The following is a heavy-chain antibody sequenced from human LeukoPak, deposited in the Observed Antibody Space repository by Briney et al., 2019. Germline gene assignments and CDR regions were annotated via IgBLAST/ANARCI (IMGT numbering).Heavy chain of an antibody. CDR1: GFTGSSNY. CDR2: IYSGGST. J-gene: IGHJ4*02. V-gene: IGHV3-53*01. Sequence: GGSLRRSGAGSGFTGSSNYRSWVRQAPGNGLEGGSVIYSGGSTYYAESVKGRFTISRDNSKNTLYLQMNRLRAEDTAVYYCASGRYSSSWSHDYWGQGTLVTVSS. CDR3: ASGRYSSSWSHDY. D-gene: IGHD6-13*01.